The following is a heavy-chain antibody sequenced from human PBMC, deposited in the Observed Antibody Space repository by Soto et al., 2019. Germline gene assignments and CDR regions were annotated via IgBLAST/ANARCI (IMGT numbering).Heavy chain of an antibody. D-gene: IGHD6-13*01. CDR3: AKGRHDISAAGYDY. Sequence: GGSLRLSCAASGFTFSSYAMSWVRQAPGKGLEWVSAIGSSGGSIHYAESVKGRFTISRDNSKNTLYVQVTSLRAEDTAVYYCAKGRHDISAAGYDYWGQGTLVTVSS. CDR2: IGSSGGSI. CDR1: GFTFSSYA. J-gene: IGHJ4*02. V-gene: IGHV3-23*01.